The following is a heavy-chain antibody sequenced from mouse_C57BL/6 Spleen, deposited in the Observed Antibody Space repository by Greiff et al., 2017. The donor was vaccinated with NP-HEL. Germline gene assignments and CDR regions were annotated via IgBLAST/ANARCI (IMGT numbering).Heavy chain of an antibody. CDR3: AVSTMVTTDWFAY. J-gene: IGHJ3*01. D-gene: IGHD2-1*01. Sequence: HVQLQQSGPELVKPGASVKISCEASGYAFSSSWMNWVKQRPGKGLEWIGRIYPGDGDTNYNGKFKGKATLTADKSSSTAYMQLSSLTSEDSAVYFCAVSTMVTTDWFAYWGQGTLVTVSA. V-gene: IGHV1-82*01. CDR2: IYPGDGDT. CDR1: GYAFSSSW.